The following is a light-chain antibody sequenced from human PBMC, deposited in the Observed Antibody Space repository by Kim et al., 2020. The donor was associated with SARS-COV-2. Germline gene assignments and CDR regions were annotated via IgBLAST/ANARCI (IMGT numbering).Light chain of an antibody. Sequence: SLSPGESATLSCRASQSVSPYLAWYQQKPGQAPRLLIYDASKRATGIPARFSGSGSGTDFTLTISSLEPDDCAVYYCQLRTNWLTSGGGTKVDIK. J-gene: IGKJ4*01. CDR2: DAS. CDR3: QLRTNWLT. V-gene: IGKV3-11*01. CDR1: QSVSPY.